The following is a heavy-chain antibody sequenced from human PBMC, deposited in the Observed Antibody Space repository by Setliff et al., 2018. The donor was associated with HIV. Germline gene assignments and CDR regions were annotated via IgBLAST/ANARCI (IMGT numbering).Heavy chain of an antibody. D-gene: IGHD3-10*01. CDR1: GLTFSTSW. V-gene: IGHV3-43D*03. Sequence: GGSLRLSCAASGLTFSTSWMQWVRQSPGKGLEWVSLINWDGESTYYADSVKGRFVISRDNSENSLYRQMNSLRPEDTAFYYCAAAYGTGTYFPSPAEHWGRGTLVTVSS. J-gene: IGHJ4*02. CDR2: INWDGEST. CDR3: AAAYGTGTYFPSPAEH.